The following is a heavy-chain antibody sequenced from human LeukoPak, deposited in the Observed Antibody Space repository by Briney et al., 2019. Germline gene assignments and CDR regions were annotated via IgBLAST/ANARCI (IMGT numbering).Heavy chain of an antibody. V-gene: IGHV4-61*02. CDR1: GGSISSGSYY. Sequence: SQTLSLTCTVSGGSISSGSYYWSWIRQPAGKGLEWIGRIYTSGSTNYNPSLKSRVTISVDTSKNQFSLKLSSVTAADTAVYYCARGDVGAFNIWGQGTMVTVSS. J-gene: IGHJ3*02. D-gene: IGHD1-26*01. CDR3: ARGDVGAFNI. CDR2: IYTSGST.